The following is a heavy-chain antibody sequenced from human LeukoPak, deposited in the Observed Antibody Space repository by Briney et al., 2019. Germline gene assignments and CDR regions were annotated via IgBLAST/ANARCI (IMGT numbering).Heavy chain of an antibody. Sequence: SETLSLTCTVSGGSISSSSYYWGWIRQPPGKGLEWIGSIYYSGSTYYNPSLKSRVTISVDTSKNQFSLKLSSVTAADTAVYYCARDGGRFWIDLGNWFDPWGQGTLVTVSS. CDR1: GGSISSSSYY. CDR2: IYYSGST. V-gene: IGHV4-39*07. J-gene: IGHJ5*02. CDR3: ARDGGRFWIDLGNWFDP. D-gene: IGHD3-16*01.